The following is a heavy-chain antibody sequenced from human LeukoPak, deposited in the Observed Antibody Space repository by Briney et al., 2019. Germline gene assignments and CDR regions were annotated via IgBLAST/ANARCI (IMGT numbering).Heavy chain of an antibody. D-gene: IGHD3-22*01. Sequence: SETLSLTCAVYGGSFSGYHWTWIRQSPGKGLEWIGDINPSGSTYYNPSLKSRLTISVDTSKNQFSLKLRSVTAADTAVYYCARGRHDITMIVVVMTSVSYYLDVRGKGTTVTVS. V-gene: IGHV4-34*01. CDR2: INPSGST. J-gene: IGHJ6*03. CDR3: ARGRHDITMIVVVMTSVSYYLDV. CDR1: GGSFSGYH.